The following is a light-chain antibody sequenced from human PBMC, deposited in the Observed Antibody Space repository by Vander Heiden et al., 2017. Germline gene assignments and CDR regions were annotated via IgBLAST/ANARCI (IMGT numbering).Light chain of an antibody. V-gene: IGLV8-61*01. Sequence: QTVVTQEPSFSVSPGGTVTLTCGLNFGSVSTSYYPSWYQQTPGQAPRTLIYSTNTRSSGVPDRFSGSILGNKAALTITGAQADDESDYYCVLYMGSGAWVFGGGTNLTVL. CDR3: VLYMGSGAWV. CDR2: STN. CDR1: FGSVSTSYY. J-gene: IGLJ3*02.